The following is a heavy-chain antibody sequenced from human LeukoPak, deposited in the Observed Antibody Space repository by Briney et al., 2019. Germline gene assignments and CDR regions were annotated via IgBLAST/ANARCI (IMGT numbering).Heavy chain of an antibody. CDR2: IYYSGST. Sequence: KPSETLSLTCTVSGGSISSYYWSWIRQPPGKGLEWIGYIYYSGSTNYNPSLKSRVTISVDTSKNQFSLKLSSVTAADTAVYYCARVSGYDRDDAFDIWGQGTMVTVSS. CDR1: GGSISSYY. D-gene: IGHD5-12*01. V-gene: IGHV4-59*12. J-gene: IGHJ3*02. CDR3: ARVSGYDRDDAFDI.